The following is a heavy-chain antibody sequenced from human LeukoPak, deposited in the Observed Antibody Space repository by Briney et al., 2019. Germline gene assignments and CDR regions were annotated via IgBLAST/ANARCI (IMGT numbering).Heavy chain of an antibody. Sequence: PSETLSLTCTVSGGSISSSSYYWGWIRQPPGKGLEWIGSIYYSGSTYYNPSLKSRVTISVDTSKNQFSLKLSSVTAADTAVYYCATIDTLDYYDSSGYKFDYWGQGTLVTVSS. CDR2: IYYSGST. CDR1: GGSISSSSYY. J-gene: IGHJ4*02. CDR3: ATIDTLDYYDSSGYKFDY. D-gene: IGHD3-22*01. V-gene: IGHV4-39*07.